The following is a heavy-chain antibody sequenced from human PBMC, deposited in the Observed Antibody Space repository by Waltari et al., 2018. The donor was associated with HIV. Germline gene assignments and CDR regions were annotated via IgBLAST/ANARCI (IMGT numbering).Heavy chain of an antibody. D-gene: IGHD6-19*01. Sequence: EVQLVQSGAEVKKPGESLKISCKGSGYSFTSYWIGWVRQMPGQGLEWMGIIYPGDADTKYSPSFQGQVTSSADKSISTAYLQWSSLKASDTAMYYCARKPPYSSGWYYFDSWGQGTLVTVSS. CDR2: IYPGDADT. CDR1: GYSFTSYW. V-gene: IGHV5-51*03. CDR3: ARKPPYSSGWYYFDS. J-gene: IGHJ4*02.